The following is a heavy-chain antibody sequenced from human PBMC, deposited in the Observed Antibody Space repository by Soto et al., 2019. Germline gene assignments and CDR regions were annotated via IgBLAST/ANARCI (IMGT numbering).Heavy chain of an antibody. CDR3: AREMATRY. D-gene: IGHD5-12*01. CDR2: IKQDGSEQ. CDR1: GFTFSNYW. V-gene: IGHV3-7*01. J-gene: IGHJ4*02. Sequence: EVQLVESGGGSVQPGGSLRLSCAASGFTFSNYWMTWVRQAPGKGLEWVANIKQDGSEQYYVDSVKGRFTISRDNAKNSLYLQMNSLRAEDTAVYYCAREMATRYWGQGTLVTVSS.